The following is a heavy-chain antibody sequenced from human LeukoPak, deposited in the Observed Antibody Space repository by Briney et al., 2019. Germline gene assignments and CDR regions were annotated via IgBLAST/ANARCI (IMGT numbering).Heavy chain of an antibody. CDR3: ARLRIAVAGTTGDY. V-gene: IGHV3-48*01. CDR1: GFTFSSYA. D-gene: IGHD6-19*01. Sequence: PGGSLRLSCAASGFTFSSYAMSWVRQAPGKGLEWVSYISSSSSTIYYADSVKGRFTISRDNAKNSLYLQMNSLRAEDTAVYYCARLRIAVAGTTGDYWGQGTLVTVSS. J-gene: IGHJ4*02. CDR2: ISSSSSTI.